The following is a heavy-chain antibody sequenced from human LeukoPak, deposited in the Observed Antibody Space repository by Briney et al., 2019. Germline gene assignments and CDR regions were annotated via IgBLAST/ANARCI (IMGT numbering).Heavy chain of an antibody. V-gene: IGHV1-24*01. Sequence: GASVKVSCKVSGYTLTELSMHWVRQAPGKGLEWVGGFDPEDGETIYAQKFQGRVTMTEDTSTDTAYMELSSLRSEDTAVYYCATSEPVVPAAIGYYYGMDVWGQGTTVTVSS. CDR1: GYTLTELS. CDR2: FDPEDGET. J-gene: IGHJ6*02. D-gene: IGHD2-2*01. CDR3: ATSEPVVPAAIGYYYGMDV.